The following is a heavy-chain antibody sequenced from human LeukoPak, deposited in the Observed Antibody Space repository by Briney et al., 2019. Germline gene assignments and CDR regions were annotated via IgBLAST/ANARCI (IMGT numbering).Heavy chain of an antibody. D-gene: IGHD3-3*01. Sequence: SETLSLTCTVFGGSIVSSTNYWAWVRQPPGKGLEWIVSIFYSGNTHYNPSLKSRVTMSVDTSTNEFSLKLTSVTAADTAAYYCTRHWSEFYDYGMGVWGHGTTVTVSS. CDR1: GGSIVSSTNY. CDR3: TRHWSEFYDYGMGV. V-gene: IGHV4-39*01. J-gene: IGHJ6*02. CDR2: IFYSGNT.